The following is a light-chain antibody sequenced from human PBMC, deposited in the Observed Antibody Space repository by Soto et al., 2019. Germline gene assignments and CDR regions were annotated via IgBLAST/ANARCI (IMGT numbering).Light chain of an antibody. CDR2: RNN. CDR1: SSNIGSNY. V-gene: IGLV1-47*01. J-gene: IGLJ3*02. Sequence: QSVLTQPPSASGTPGQRVTISCSGSSSNIGSNYVYWYQQLPGTAPKLLNYRNNQRPSGVPDRFSGSKSGTSASLAISGLRSEVEADYYCAAWDDSLSGLVFGGGTKLTVL. CDR3: AAWDDSLSGLV.